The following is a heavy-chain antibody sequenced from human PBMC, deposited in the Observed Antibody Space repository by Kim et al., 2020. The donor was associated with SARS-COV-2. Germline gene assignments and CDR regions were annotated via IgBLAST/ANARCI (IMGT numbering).Heavy chain of an antibody. CDR3: ARGAIGGVNWYFDL. D-gene: IGHD3-3*01. J-gene: IGHJ2*01. Sequence: SETLSLTCTVSGGSISRYYWSWIRQPPGKGLEWIGYIYYSGTTNSNPSLKSRVTMSVDTSKNQFALKLTSATAADTAVYYCARGAIGGVNWYFDLWGRGT. V-gene: IGHV4-59*01. CDR1: GGSISRYY. CDR2: IYYSGTT.